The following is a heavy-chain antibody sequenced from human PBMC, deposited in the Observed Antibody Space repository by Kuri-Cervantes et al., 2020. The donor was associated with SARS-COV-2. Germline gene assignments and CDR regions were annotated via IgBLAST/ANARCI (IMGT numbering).Heavy chain of an antibody. D-gene: IGHD2-8*01. CDR3: ARVRDIVLMLYAIRGWFDP. CDR1: GWSFSGYY. CDR2: IYHSGSI. V-gene: IGHV4-34*01. Sequence: SQTLSLTWAVYGWSFSGYYWSRIRQPPGKGLEWIGEIYHSGSINYNPSLKSRVTTSVDKSKNQFSLKLSSVTAADTAVYYCARVRDIVLMLYAIRGWFDPWGQGTLVTVSA. J-gene: IGHJ5*02.